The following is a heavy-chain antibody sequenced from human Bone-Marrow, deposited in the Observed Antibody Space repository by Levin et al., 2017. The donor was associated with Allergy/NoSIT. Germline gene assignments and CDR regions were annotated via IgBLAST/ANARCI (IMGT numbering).Heavy chain of an antibody. CDR1: GFTFSYYG. CDR3: ARDGDYNNAGPWGAD. CDR2: LSSDGSNE. Sequence: PGGSLRLSCAASGFTFSYYGMHWVRQAPGKGLEWVAVLSSDGSNEYYADSVKGRFTISRDNSKNTLYLQMNSLRPEDTAVFYCARDGDYNNAGPWGADWGQGTLVSVSS. D-gene: IGHD4-11*01. J-gene: IGHJ4*02. V-gene: IGHV3-30*03.